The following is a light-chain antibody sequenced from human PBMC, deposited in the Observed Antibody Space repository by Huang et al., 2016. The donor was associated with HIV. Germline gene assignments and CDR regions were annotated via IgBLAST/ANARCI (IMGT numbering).Light chain of an antibody. J-gene: IGKJ1*01. Sequence: DIQMTQSPSTLSASIGDRVTITCRASQTIRKLLDWYQQKPGKAPKLLISGASTLQSGVPARFSGSGSGTEFTLTINNLQPDTSATYFCQQYDTYPWTFGQGTKVEIK. V-gene: IGKV1-5*01. CDR3: QQYDTYPWT. CDR1: QTIRKL. CDR2: GAS.